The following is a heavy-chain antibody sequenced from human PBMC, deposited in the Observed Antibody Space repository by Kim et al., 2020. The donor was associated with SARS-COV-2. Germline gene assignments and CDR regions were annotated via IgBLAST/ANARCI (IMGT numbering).Heavy chain of an antibody. CDR3: TRHTPIVTTPGLAAAGAYYYDGMDV. CDR2: IRSKANSYAT. Sequence: GGSLRLSCAASGFTFSGSAMHWVRQASGKGLEWVGRIRSKANSYATAYAASEKGRFHISRDDSKNTAYLQMNSLKTEDTAGYYSTRHTPIVTTPGLAAAGAYYYDGMDVWGQGTTVTVTS. V-gene: IGHV3-73*01. CDR1: GFTFSGSA. D-gene: IGHD6-13*01. J-gene: IGHJ6*02.